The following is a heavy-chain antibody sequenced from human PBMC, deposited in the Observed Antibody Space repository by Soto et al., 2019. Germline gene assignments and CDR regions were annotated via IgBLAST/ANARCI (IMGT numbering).Heavy chain of an antibody. CDR3: ARYSRYDFLSDSTSPSYYFDY. CDR2: ISSYNGYT. D-gene: IGHD3-3*01. J-gene: IGHJ4*02. Sequence: ASVKVSCKASGYTFTNYGITWVRQAPGQGLEWMGWISSYNGYTNYAQRLQGRVTMTTDMSTTITYMELRSLTSDDTAVYFCARYSRYDFLSDSTSPSYYFDYWGQGTLVTVSS. V-gene: IGHV1-18*01. CDR1: GYTFTNYG.